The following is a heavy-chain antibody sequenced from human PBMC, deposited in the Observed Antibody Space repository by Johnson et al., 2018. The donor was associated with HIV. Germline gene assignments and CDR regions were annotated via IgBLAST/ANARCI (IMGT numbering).Heavy chain of an antibody. D-gene: IGHD7-27*01. V-gene: IGHV3-33*01. CDR2: IWYDGREK. J-gene: IGHJ3*02. CDR1: GFTFSTYG. Sequence: QVQLVESGGGVVQPGRSLRLSCAASGFTFSTYGMHWVRQAPGKGLEWVALIWYDGREKDYADSVKGRFTISRDNSKNTLYLEMNSLRVEDTAVYYCARDLLGMDDAFDIWGQGTMVTVSS. CDR3: ARDLLGMDDAFDI.